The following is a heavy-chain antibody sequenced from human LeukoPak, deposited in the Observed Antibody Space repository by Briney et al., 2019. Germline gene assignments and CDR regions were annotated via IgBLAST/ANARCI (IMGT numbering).Heavy chain of an antibody. J-gene: IGHJ5*01. CDR2: IYYSGST. D-gene: IGHD3-10*01. V-gene: IGHV4-59*12. CDR1: GGSISSYY. CDR3: ARGGSTSYREFLYNWFDS. Sequence: PSETLSLTCTVSGGSISSYYWSWIRQPPGKGLEWIGYIYYSGSTNYNPSLKSRVTMSVDTSKNQFSLKLSSVTAADTAVYYCARGGSTSYREFLYNWFDSWGQGTLVTVSS.